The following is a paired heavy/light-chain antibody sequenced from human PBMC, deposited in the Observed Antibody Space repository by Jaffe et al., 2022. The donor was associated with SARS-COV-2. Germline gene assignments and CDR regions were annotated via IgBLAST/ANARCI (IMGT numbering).Heavy chain of an antibody. D-gene: IGHD6-19*01. J-gene: IGHJ6*02. CDR2: INSDESGI. Sequence: EVQLVESGGGLVEPGGSLRLSCAASGFTFSTYWLYWVRQAPGKGLVWVSRINSDESGITYADSVKGRFTISRDNMKNTLYLQMNSLRVEDTAVYYCARATSTGYYSYYGMDVWGQGTTVTVSS. CDR1: GFTFSTYW. CDR3: ARATSTGYYSYYGMDV. V-gene: IGHV3-74*03.
Light chain of an antibody. CDR1: SSNIGAGYD. CDR3: QSYDSSLSGPLSV. CDR2: GNS. J-gene: IGLJ1*01. V-gene: IGLV1-40*01. Sequence: QSVLTQPPSVSGAPGQRVTISCTGSSSNIGAGYDVHWYQQLPGKAPKLLIHGNSNRPSGVPDRFSGSRSATSASLALTGLQAEDEGDYYCQSYDSSLSGPLSVFGTGTKVTVL.